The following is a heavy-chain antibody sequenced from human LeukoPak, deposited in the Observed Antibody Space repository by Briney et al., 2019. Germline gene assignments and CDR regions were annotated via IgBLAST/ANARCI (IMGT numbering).Heavy chain of an antibody. Sequence: GGSLRLSCAASGFTFSSYAMHWVRQAPGKGLEWVAVISYDGSNKYYADSVKGRFTIYRDNSKNTLYLQMNSLRAEDTAVYYCASDVHYYDSSGYGDSFDYWGQGTLVTVSS. CDR3: ASDVHYYDSSGYGDSFDY. V-gene: IGHV3-30-3*01. D-gene: IGHD3-22*01. J-gene: IGHJ4*02. CDR2: ISYDGSNK. CDR1: GFTFSSYA.